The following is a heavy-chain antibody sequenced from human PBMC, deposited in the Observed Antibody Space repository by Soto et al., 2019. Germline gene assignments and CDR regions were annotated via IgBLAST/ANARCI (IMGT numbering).Heavy chain of an antibody. CDR1: GFTFTSSA. J-gene: IGHJ4*02. D-gene: IGHD3-22*01. CDR2: IVVGSGNT. V-gene: IGHV1-58*01. CDR3: AADVYYYDSSGYYYFDY. Sequence: VKVSCKASGFTFTSSAVQWVRQARGQRLEWIGWIVVGSGNTNYAQKFQERVTITRDMSTSTAYMELSSLRSEDTAVYYCAADVYYYDSSGYYYFDYWGQGTLVTVSS.